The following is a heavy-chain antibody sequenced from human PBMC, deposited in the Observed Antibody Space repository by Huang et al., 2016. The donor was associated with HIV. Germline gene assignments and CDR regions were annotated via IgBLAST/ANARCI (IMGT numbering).Heavy chain of an antibody. Sequence: EVQLVESGGGLVQPGGSLRLSCAASGFTFSSQAMHWVRQAPGKGLEYVSAISSNGGSTYYADSVKGRFTISRDNSKNTLYLQRGSLRAEDMAVYYCARGYCSGGRCYSGFDYWGQGTLVTVSS. CDR1: GFTFSSQA. V-gene: IGHV3-64*07. J-gene: IGHJ4*02. CDR3: ARGYCSGGRCYSGFDY. CDR2: ISSNGGST. D-gene: IGHD2-15*01.